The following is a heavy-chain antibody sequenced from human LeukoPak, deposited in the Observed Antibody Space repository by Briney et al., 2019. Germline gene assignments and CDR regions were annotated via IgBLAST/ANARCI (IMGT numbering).Heavy chain of an antibody. J-gene: IGHJ4*02. CDR3: ARVFKGYSYGFVGN. CDR1: GGSISSYY. CDR2: IYYSGST. V-gene: IGHV4-59*01. Sequence: SETLSPTCTVSGGSISSYYWSWIRRPPGKGLEWIGYIYYSGSTNYNPSLKSRVTISVDTSKNQFSLKLSSVTAADTAVYYCARVFKGYSYGFVGNWGQGTLVTVSS. D-gene: IGHD5-18*01.